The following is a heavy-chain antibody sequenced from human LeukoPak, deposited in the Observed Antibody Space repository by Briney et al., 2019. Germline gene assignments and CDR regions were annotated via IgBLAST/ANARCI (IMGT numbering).Heavy chain of an antibody. CDR3: AKAGLVRGGALDS. J-gene: IGHJ4*02. V-gene: IGHV3-15*01. CDR2: IKSKRDGGAT. CDR1: GFTFSNAW. Sequence: GGSLRLSCEASGFTFSNAWLIWVRQAPGKGPDGVGRIKSKRDGGATDYAAPEKGRFTISRDDSKNTVYLQMNSLKTGDTGVYYCAKAGLVRGGALDSWGQGTLVTVSS. D-gene: IGHD4/OR15-4a*01.